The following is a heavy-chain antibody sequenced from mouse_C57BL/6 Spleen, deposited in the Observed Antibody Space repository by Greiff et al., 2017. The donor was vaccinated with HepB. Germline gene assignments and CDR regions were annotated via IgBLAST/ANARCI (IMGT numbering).Heavy chain of an antibody. D-gene: IGHD1-1*01. CDR3: TKRDGSRIFYAMDY. CDR1: GYTFTDYE. Sequence: QVQLQQSGAELVRPGASVTLSCKASGYTFTDYEMHWVKQTPVHGLEWIGAIDPETGGTAYNQKFKGKAILTADKSSSTAYMELRSLTSEDSAVYYCTKRDGSRIFYAMDYWGQGTSVTVSS. J-gene: IGHJ4*01. CDR2: IDPETGGT. V-gene: IGHV1-15*01.